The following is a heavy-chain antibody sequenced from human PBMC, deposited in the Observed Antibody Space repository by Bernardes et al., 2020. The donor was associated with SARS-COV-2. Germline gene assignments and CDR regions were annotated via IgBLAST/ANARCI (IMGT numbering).Heavy chain of an antibody. CDR2: IDPSDSYT. Sequence: GACLKTSSKGSGYSLTRYWISWVRPIPGKGLEWMGRIDPSDSYTNYSPSFQGHVTISADKSISTAYLQWSSLKASDTAMYYCARGEYQLLPDGMDVWGQGTTVTVSS. CDR3: ARGEYQLLPDGMDV. J-gene: IGHJ6*02. CDR1: GYSLTRYW. V-gene: IGHV5-10-1*01. D-gene: IGHD2-2*01.